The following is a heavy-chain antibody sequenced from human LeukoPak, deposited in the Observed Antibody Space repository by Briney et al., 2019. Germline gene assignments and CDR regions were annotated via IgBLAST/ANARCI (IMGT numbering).Heavy chain of an antibody. V-gene: IGHV3-23*01. D-gene: IGHD3-22*01. J-gene: IGHJ4*02. Sequence: TGGSLRLSCAASGFTFSSYAMSWVRQAPGKGLEWVSAISGSGGSTYYADSVKGRFTISRDNSKNTLYLQMNSLRAEDTAVYYCAKPSDDSSGYGHFDYWGQGTLVTVSS. CDR2: ISGSGGST. CDR3: AKPSDDSSGYGHFDY. CDR1: GFTFSSYA.